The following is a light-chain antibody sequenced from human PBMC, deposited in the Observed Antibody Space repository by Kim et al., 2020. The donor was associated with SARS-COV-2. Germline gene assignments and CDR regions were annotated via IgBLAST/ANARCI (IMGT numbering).Light chain of an antibody. J-gene: IGLJ1*01. CDR3: KSRDNSGNHYV. CDR2: AKT. CDR1: DLKRYY. Sequence: LGQTDTTHCQGDDLKRYYATWYQQKPGQAPLLVIYAKTNRPSGIPDRFSGSTSGNTASLTITGAQAEDEADYYCKSRDNSGNHYVFGTGTKVTVL. V-gene: IGLV3-19*01.